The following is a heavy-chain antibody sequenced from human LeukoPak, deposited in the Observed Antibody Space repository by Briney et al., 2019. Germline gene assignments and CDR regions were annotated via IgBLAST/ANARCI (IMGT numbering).Heavy chain of an antibody. CDR1: GFTFSSYS. CDR2: ISSSSSYI. J-gene: IGHJ4*02. V-gene: IGHV3-21*01. CDR3: ASKERKAAAANGSY. D-gene: IGHD6-13*01. Sequence: KPGGSLRLSCAASGFTFSSYSRNWVRQALGKGLAWVSSISSSSSYIYYADSVKGRITISRDNAKNSLYLQMNSLRAEDTAVYYCASKERKAAAANGSYWGQGTLVTVSS.